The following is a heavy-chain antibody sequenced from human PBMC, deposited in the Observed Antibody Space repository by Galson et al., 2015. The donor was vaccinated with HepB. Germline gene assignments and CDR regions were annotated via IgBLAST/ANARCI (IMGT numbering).Heavy chain of an antibody. V-gene: IGHV3-23*01. CDR2: ISSSPGST. Sequence: SLILSCAASGFTFSSYAMSWVRQAPGTGLEWVSPISSSPGSTYYADSVTGRFTISRDNSKNTWFRKRNSLRAGDTAVYYCAKHDGHYDILTGLNWFDPWGQGTLVTVSS. CDR1: GFTFSSYA. D-gene: IGHD3-9*01. CDR3: AKHDGHYDILTGLNWFDP. J-gene: IGHJ5*02.